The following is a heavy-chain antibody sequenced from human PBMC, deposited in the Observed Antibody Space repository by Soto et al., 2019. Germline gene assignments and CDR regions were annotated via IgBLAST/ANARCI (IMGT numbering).Heavy chain of an antibody. Sequence: QVQLVESGGGVVQPGKSLRLSCVASGFTFSGYAMHWIRQAPGKAPEWVALISSDGSSTLYADSVRGRFTISRDNSRDTLYLQLNSPRPDDTAVFSCARGAYRYFDYWGQGTLVTVSS. J-gene: IGHJ4*02. D-gene: IGHD4-4*01. CDR1: GFTFSGYA. CDR2: ISSDGSST. V-gene: IGHV3-30-3*01. CDR3: ARGAYRYFDY.